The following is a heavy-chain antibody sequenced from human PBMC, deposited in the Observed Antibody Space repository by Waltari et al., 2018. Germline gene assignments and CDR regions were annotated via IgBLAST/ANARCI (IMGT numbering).Heavy chain of an antibody. CDR1: GYTFTSYA. Sequence: QVQLVQSGAEVKKPGASVKVSCKASGYTFTSYAMHWVRQAPGQRLEWMGWINAGNGNTKYSQKFQGRVTITRDTSASTAYMELSSLRSEDTAVYYCARGGTGTTSRFDYWGQGTLVTVSS. CDR2: INAGNGNT. J-gene: IGHJ4*02. V-gene: IGHV1-3*01. D-gene: IGHD1-1*01. CDR3: ARGGTGTTSRFDY.